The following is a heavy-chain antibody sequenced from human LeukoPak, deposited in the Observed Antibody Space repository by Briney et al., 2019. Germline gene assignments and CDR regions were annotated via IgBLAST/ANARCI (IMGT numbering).Heavy chain of an antibody. J-gene: IGHJ4*02. CDR1: GFTFSSYA. V-gene: IGHV3-23*01. CDR2: IGNSGSTT. D-gene: IGHD6-13*01. Sequence: GGFLRLSCAASGFTFSSYAMSWVRQAPGKGLEWVSGIGNSGSTTYYADSVKGRFTISRDNSKNMLYLQMNSLRAEDAAVYYCARIQQLGQDYWGQGTLVTVSS. CDR3: ARIQQLGQDY.